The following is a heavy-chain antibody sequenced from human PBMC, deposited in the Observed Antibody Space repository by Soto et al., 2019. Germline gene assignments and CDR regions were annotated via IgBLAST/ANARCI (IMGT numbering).Heavy chain of an antibody. CDR2: ISAYNGDT. CDR3: ARVRRVVGYFYYYLGV. CDR1: GYTFTNYG. D-gene: IGHD6-25*01. J-gene: IGHJ6*03. Sequence: QVQLLQSGAEVKKPGASVKVSCKASGYTFTNYGITWVRQAPGQGLEWMGWISAYNGDTHYTQRLQGRVTMTTDTSTSTAYMELRGLRSDDTAVYYCARVRRVVGYFYYYLGVWGKGTTVTVSS. V-gene: IGHV1-18*01.